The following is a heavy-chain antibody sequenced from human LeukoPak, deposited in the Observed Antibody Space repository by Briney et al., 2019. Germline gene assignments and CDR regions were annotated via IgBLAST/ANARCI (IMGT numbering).Heavy chain of an antibody. CDR3: AGAWSEMATIREPELDY. CDR2: ISAYNGNT. D-gene: IGHD5-24*01. J-gene: IGHJ4*02. Sequence: ASVKVSCKASGYTFTSYGISWVRQAPGQGLEWMGWISAYNGNTNYAQKLQGRVTMTTDTSTSTAYMELRSLRSDDTAVYYCAGAWSEMATIREPELDYWGQGTLVTVSS. CDR1: GYTFTSYG. V-gene: IGHV1-18*01.